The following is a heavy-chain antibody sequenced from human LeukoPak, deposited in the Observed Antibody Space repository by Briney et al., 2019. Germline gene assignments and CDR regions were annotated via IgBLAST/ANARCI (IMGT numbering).Heavy chain of an antibody. V-gene: IGHV1-18*04. D-gene: IGHD3-22*01. CDR3: ARGHYYDSSGYPLYYYYYMDV. Sequence: GASVKVSCKASGYTFTDYYMHWVRQAPGQGLEWMGWISAYNGNTNYAQKLQGRVTMTTDTSTSTAYMELRSLRSDDTAVYYCARGHYYDSSGYPLYYYYYMDVWGKGTTVTVSS. J-gene: IGHJ6*03. CDR2: ISAYNGNT. CDR1: GYTFTDYY.